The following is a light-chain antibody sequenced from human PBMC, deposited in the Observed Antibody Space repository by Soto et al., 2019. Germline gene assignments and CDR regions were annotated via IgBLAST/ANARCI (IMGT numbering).Light chain of an antibody. Sequence: DFQMTQSPSSLSASVEDRVTITCRATQAIKNFLNWYQQKPGRAPKLLISDASTLQRGVPSRFSGSGSGTHFIFVISSLQPEDVGTYYCQQSDNLPLTFGQGTRLDIK. CDR1: QAIKNF. J-gene: IGKJ5*01. CDR2: DAS. V-gene: IGKV1-33*01. CDR3: QQSDNLPLT.